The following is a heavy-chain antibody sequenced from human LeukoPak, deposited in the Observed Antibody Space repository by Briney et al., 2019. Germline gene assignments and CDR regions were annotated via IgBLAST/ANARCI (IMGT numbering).Heavy chain of an antibody. Sequence: SETLSLTCAVYGGSFSGYYWSWIRQPPGKGLEWIGEIKHSGSTNYNPSLKSRVTISVDTSKNQFSLKLSSVTAADTAVYYCARRYYYYDSSGYYYFTSAFDIWGQGTMVTVSS. V-gene: IGHV4-34*01. CDR3: ARRYYYYDSSGYYYFTSAFDI. CDR2: IKHSGST. CDR1: GGSFSGYY. J-gene: IGHJ3*02. D-gene: IGHD3-22*01.